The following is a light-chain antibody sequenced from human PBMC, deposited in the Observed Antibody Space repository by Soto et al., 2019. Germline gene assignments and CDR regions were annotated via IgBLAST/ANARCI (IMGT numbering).Light chain of an antibody. CDR3: QQRSIGFT. J-gene: IGKJ3*01. Sequence: EIVLTQSPATLSLSPGERATLSCRASQSVGSYLAWYQQKPGQAPKLLIYGASNRAPGIPARFSGSGSGTDFTLTISSLEAEDFAVYHWQQRSIGFTFGPGTKVDIK. CDR1: QSVGSY. V-gene: IGKV3-11*01. CDR2: GAS.